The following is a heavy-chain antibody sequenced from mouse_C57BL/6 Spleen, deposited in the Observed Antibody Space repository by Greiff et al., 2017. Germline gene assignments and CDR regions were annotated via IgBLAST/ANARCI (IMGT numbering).Heavy chain of an antibody. J-gene: IGHJ2*01. Sequence: EVQRVESGGGLVQPGGSLKLSCAASGFTFSDYYMYWVRQTPEKRLEWVAYISNGGGSTYYPATVKGRFTISRDNAKNTLYLQMSRLKSEDTAMYYCARRGDGYYIDYWGQGTTLTVSS. D-gene: IGHD2-3*01. CDR3: ARRGDGYYIDY. CDR1: GFTFSDYY. CDR2: ISNGGGST. V-gene: IGHV5-12*01.